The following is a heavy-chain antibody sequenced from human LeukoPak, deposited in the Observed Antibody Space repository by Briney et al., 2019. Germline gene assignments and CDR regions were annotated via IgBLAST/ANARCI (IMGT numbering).Heavy chain of an antibody. D-gene: IGHD5-24*01. CDR2: IHPSGIT. CDR3: ARGQDAFKTGY. J-gene: IGHJ4*02. V-gene: IGHV4-31*03. Sequence: SETLSLTCTVSGGSLTNGYYYWTWIRQYPGKGLEWIGYIHPSGITDYNPSLKSRITMSLDMSQNQFSLKLTSVTAADTAIYYCARGQDAFKTGYWGQGTLVTVSS. CDR1: GGSLTNGYYY.